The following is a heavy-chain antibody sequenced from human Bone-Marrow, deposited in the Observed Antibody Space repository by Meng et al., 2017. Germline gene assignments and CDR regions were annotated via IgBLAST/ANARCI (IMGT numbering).Heavy chain of an antibody. D-gene: IGHD1-14*01. CDR2: IYYSGST. V-gene: IGHV4-31*01. J-gene: IGHJ4*02. CDR3: AREASPEYYFDY. CDR1: GGPISSGCYY. Sequence: QLPESGPGLVKLSQTLSLTCIVSGGPISSGCYYWSWIRQHPGKGLEWIGYIYYSGSTYYNPSLKSLVTISVDTSKNQFSLKLSSVTAADTAVYYCAREASPEYYFDYWGQGTLVTVFS.